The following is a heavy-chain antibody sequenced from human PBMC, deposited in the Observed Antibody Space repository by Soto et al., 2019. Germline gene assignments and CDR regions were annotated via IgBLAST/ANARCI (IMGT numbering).Heavy chain of an antibody. D-gene: IGHD6-6*01. CDR1: GGSISSSTYY. CDR2: MYYTGNK. CDR3: ARRSSSSLGSLFDP. J-gene: IGHJ5*02. V-gene: IGHV4-39*01. Sequence: SETLSLTCTVSGGSISSSTYYWDWIRQPSGKGLEWIGAMYYTGNKNYNPSLESRVTMSVDTSKNQFSLKLSSVTPTDTAVYYCARRSSSSLGSLFDPWGRGILVTVSS.